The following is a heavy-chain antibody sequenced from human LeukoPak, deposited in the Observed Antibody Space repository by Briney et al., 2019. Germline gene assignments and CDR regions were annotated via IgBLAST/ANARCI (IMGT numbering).Heavy chain of an antibody. CDR2: INHSGST. V-gene: IGHV4-34*01. D-gene: IGHD2-15*01. CDR3: ARDPVVVVATYFDY. J-gene: IGHJ4*02. Sequence: SETLSLTCAVYGGSFSGYYWSWIRQPPGKGLEWIGEINHSGSTNYNPSLKSRVTISVDTSKNQFSLKLSSVTAADTAVYYCARDPVVVVATYFDYWGQGTLVTVSS. CDR1: GGSFSGYY.